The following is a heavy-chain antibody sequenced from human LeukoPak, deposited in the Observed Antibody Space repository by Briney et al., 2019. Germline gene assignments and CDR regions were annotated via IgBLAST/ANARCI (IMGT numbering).Heavy chain of an antibody. CDR3: ARESTPNYCSSTSCYTNWFDP. D-gene: IGHD2-2*02. J-gene: IGHJ5*02. CDR1: GGSISSYY. CDR2: IHYSGST. Sequence: SETLSLTCTVSGGSISSYYWSWIRQPPGKGLEWIGYIHYSGSTNYNPSLKSRVTISVDTSKNQFSLKLSSVTAADTAVYYCARESTPNYCSSTSCYTNWFDPWGQGTLVTVSS. V-gene: IGHV4-59*01.